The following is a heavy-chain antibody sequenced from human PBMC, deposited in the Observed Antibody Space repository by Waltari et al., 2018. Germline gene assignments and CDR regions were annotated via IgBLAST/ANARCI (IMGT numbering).Heavy chain of an antibody. J-gene: IGHJ6*02. CDR2: IIPIFGTA. D-gene: IGHD2-21*02. V-gene: IGHV1-69*01. Sequence: QVQLVQSGAEVKKPGSSVKVSCKASGGTFSSYAISWVRQAPGQGLGWMGGIIPIFGTANYAQKFQGRGTMTADESTSTAYMELSSLRSEDTAVYYCARDHVIVVVTAKTDYYGMDVWGQGTTVTVSS. CDR1: GGTFSSYA. CDR3: ARDHVIVVVTAKTDYYGMDV.